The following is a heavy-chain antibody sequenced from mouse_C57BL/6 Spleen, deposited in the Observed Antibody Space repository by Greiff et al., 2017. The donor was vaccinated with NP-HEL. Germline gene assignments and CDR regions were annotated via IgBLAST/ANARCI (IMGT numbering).Heavy chain of an antibody. J-gene: IGHJ4*01. D-gene: IGHD2-4*01. CDR1: GFTFSDYG. V-gene: IGHV5-17*01. CDR2: ISSGSSTI. CDR3: AKIYYDYGAMDY. Sequence: EVQRVESGGGLVKPGGSLKLSCAASGFTFSDYGMHWVRQAPEKGLEWVAYISSGSSTIYYADTVKGRFTISRDNAKNTLFLQMTSLRSEDTAMYYCAKIYYDYGAMDYWGQGTSVTVSS.